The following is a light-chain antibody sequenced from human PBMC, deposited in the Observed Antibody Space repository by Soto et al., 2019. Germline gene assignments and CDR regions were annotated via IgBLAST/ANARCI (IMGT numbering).Light chain of an antibody. Sequence: QSALTQPASVSGSPGQSITISCTGTSSDVGGYNYVSWYQHHPGKVPKLMIYEVSNRPLGISNRFSGSKSGNTASLTISGLRSGDGADYYCSSYTTSYTQVFGGGTKLTVL. V-gene: IGLV2-14*01. CDR1: SSDVGGYNY. J-gene: IGLJ2*01. CDR3: SSYTTSYTQV. CDR2: EVS.